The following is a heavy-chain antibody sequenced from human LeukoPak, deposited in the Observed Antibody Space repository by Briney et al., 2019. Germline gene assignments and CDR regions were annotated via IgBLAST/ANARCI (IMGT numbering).Heavy chain of an antibody. CDR1: GFIFSGYS. D-gene: IGHD3-22*01. V-gene: IGHV3-30*02. J-gene: IGHJ4*02. Sequence: PGGSLRLSCAASGFIFSGYSMHWVRQAPGKGLEWVSFIRFDGSNYYYADSVKGRFTISRDNSKNTVYLQMNSLRAEDTAVYYCAKDRYDSSGYYCDYWGQGILVTVSS. CDR3: AKDRYDSSGYYCDY. CDR2: IRFDGSNY.